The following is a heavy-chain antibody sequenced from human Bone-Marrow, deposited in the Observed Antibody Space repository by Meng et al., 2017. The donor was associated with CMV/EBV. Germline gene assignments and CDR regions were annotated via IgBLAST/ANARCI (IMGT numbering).Heavy chain of an antibody. CDR2: IYYSGISWYGST. J-gene: IGHJ4*02. V-gene: IGHV4-39*01. Sequence: SETLSLTCTVSVDSISSSTYYWGWIRQPPGKGLDWIGSIYYSGISWYGSTYYNPSLKSRVTISVETSKNQFSLKLSSVTAADTAVYFCARRTFIVGEPWDYWGLATLVAVSS. CDR1: VDSISSSTYY. CDR3: ARRTFIVGEPWDY. D-gene: IGHD1-26*01.